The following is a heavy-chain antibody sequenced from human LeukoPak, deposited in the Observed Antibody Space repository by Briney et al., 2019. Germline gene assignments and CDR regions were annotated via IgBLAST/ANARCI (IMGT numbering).Heavy chain of an antibody. CDR1: GGSISSYY. J-gene: IGHJ4*02. D-gene: IGHD3-22*01. CDR2: IYTSGST. V-gene: IGHV4-4*07. CDR3: ARRGDYDSSGYRYYFDY. Sequence: SETLSLTCTVSGGSISSYYWSWIRQPAGKGLEWIGRIYTSGSTNYNPSLKSRVTMSVDTSKNQFSLKLSSVTAADTAVYYCARRGDYDSSGYRYYFDYWGQGTLVTVSS.